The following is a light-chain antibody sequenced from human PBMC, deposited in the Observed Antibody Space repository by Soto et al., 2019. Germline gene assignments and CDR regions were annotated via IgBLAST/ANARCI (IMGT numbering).Light chain of an antibody. J-gene: IGKJ4*01. CDR1: QSVLYSSNNKNY. CDR3: QQYYTTPLT. CDR2: WAS. V-gene: IGKV4-1*01. Sequence: DIVMTQSPDSLAVSLGERATINCKSSQSVLYSSNNKNYLAGYQQKPGQPPKQLIYWASTRESGVPDRFSGSGSGTDFTLTISSLQAEDVAVYYCQQYYTTPLTFGGGTKVAIK.